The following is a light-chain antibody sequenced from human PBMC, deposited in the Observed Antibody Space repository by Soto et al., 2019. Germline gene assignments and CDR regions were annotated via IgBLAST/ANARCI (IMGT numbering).Light chain of an antibody. CDR3: QQYGSSPPSFT. CDR1: QSVSSSY. V-gene: IGKV3-20*01. Sequence: EVVVTQSPGTLSLSPGERATLSCRASQSVSSSYLAWYQQKPGQAPRLLIYAASSRATGIPDRFSGSGSGTDFTLTISRLEPEDFAVYYCQQYGSSPPSFTFGPGTKVDIK. CDR2: AAS. J-gene: IGKJ3*01.